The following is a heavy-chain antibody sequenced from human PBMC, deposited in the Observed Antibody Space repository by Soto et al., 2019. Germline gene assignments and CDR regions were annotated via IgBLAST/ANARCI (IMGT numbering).Heavy chain of an antibody. Sequence: QVQLVQSGAEVKKPGSSVKVSCKASGGTFSSYTISWVRQAPGQGLEWMGRIIPILGIANYAQKFQGRVTITADKSTSTVYMELSSLRSEDTAVYYCARVVTVYGDYGQYFQHWGQGTLVTVSS. V-gene: IGHV1-69*02. CDR1: GGTFSSYT. CDR3: ARVVTVYGDYGQYFQH. CDR2: IIPILGIA. D-gene: IGHD4-17*01. J-gene: IGHJ1*01.